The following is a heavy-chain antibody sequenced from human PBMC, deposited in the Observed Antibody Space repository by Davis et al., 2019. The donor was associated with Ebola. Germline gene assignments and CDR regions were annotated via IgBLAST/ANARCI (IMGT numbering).Heavy chain of an antibody. V-gene: IGHV1-2*02. CDR2: INPNSGGT. CDR3: ATLPRAPIAAAGTGYY. Sequence: ASVKVSCKASGYPFTGYYMHWVRQAPGQGLEWMGWINPNSGGTNYAQKFQGRVTMTRDTSISTAYMELSRLRSDDTAVYYCATLPRAPIAAAGTGYYWGQGTLVTVSS. CDR1: GYPFTGYY. D-gene: IGHD6-13*01. J-gene: IGHJ4*02.